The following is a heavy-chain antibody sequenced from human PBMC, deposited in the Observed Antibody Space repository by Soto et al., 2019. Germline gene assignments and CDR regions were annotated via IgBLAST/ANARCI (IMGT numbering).Heavy chain of an antibody. D-gene: IGHD2-15*01. CDR2: ISTTSTHT. CDR1: GFTFSDFY. Sequence: GGSLRLSCAASGFTFSDFYMTWVRQAPGKGLEWISYISTTSTHTNYADSVKGRFTVSRDNANNSLYLEMNNLRGDDTAVYFCARDKGRSPLDYWGQGTLVTVSS. J-gene: IGHJ4*02. CDR3: ARDKGRSPLDY. V-gene: IGHV3-11*05.